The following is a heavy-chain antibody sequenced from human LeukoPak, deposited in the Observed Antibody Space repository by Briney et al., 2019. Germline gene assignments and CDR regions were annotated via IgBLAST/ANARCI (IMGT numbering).Heavy chain of an antibody. CDR2: ISSSGSTI. V-gene: IGHV3-48*04. CDR1: GFTFSSYS. CDR3: ARAPEWELTAFDI. J-gene: IGHJ3*02. D-gene: IGHD1-26*01. Sequence: PGGSLRLSCAASGFTFSSYSMNWVRQAPGKGLEWVSYISSSGSTIYYADSVKGRFTISRDNAKNSLYLQMNSLRAEDTAVYYCARAPEWELTAFDIWGQGTMVTVSS.